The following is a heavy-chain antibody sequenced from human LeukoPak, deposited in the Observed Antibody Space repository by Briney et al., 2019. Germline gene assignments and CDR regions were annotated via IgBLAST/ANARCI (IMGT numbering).Heavy chain of an antibody. CDR3: ARRLYSSSSYGPYYYYYMDV. CDR1: GGSIRSSSYY. V-gene: IGHV4-39*01. CDR2: IYYSGST. Sequence: SQTLSLTCTVSGGSIRSSSYYWGWIRQPPGKGLKWIGSIYYSGSTYYNPSLKSRVTISVDTPKNHFSLKLSSVTAADTAVYYCARRLYSSSSYGPYYYYYMDVWGKGTTVTVSS. J-gene: IGHJ6*03. D-gene: IGHD6-6*01.